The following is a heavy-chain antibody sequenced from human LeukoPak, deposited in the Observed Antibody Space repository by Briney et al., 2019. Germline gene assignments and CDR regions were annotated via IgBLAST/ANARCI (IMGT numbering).Heavy chain of an antibody. Sequence: GGSLRLSCAASGFTFSDYGMHWVRQAPGKGLEWVAFIQYDGSNQFYADSVKGRFTISRDNGKNTLYLQMNSLGAEDTAVYYCARASSSSWYYYYYMDVWGKGTTVTVSS. CDR2: IQYDGSNQ. CDR3: ARASSSSWYYYYYMDV. V-gene: IGHV3-30*02. J-gene: IGHJ6*03. CDR1: GFTFSDYG. D-gene: IGHD6-13*01.